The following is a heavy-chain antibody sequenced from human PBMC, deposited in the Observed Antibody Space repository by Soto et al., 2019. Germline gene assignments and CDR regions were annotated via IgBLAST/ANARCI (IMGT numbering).Heavy chain of an antibody. Sequence: PGESLKISCKGSGYSFTSYWIGWVRQMPGKGLEWMGIIYPGDSDTRYSPSFQGQVTISADKSISTAYLQWSSLKASDTAMYYCATQSPVFRFLVWLPHNSYYYYGMDVWGQGTRVTVSS. CDR3: ATQSPVFRFLVWLPHNSYYYYGMDV. J-gene: IGHJ6*02. D-gene: IGHD3-3*01. CDR1: GYSFTSYW. CDR2: IYPGDSDT. V-gene: IGHV5-51*01.